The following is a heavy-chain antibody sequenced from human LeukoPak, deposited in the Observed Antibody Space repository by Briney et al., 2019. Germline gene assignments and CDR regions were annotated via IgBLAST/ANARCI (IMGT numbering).Heavy chain of an antibody. D-gene: IGHD3-10*01. V-gene: IGHV4-59*01. CDR3: ARGGSGISNAFDI. Sequence: KPSETLSLTCSVSGXSISSYYGSWIRQPPGKGLEWIGYLYYSGSTNSNPSLKSRVTMSVDTSKNQFSLKLRSVTAADTAVYYCARGGSGISNAFDIWGQGTMVTVSS. J-gene: IGHJ3*02. CDR2: LYYSGST. CDR1: GXSISSYY.